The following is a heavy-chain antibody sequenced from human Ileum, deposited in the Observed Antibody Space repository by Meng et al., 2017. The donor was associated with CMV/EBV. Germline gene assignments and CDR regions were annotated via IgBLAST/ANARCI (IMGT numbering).Heavy chain of an antibody. J-gene: IGHJ4*02. V-gene: IGHV1-2*06. CDR3: ARDNWGSDY. CDR1: GYTFTVYT. Sequence: VACETSGYTFTVYTIHWARQAPGQGLEWMGRINTNSGDTYYAQKFRGRVTMTRDTSIRTVFMELSGLQSHDTAIYYCARDNWGSDYWGQGTLVTVSS. D-gene: IGHD7-27*01. CDR2: INTNSGDT.